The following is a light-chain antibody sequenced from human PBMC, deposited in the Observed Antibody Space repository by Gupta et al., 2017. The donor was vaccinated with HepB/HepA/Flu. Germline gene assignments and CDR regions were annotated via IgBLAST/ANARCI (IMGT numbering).Light chain of an antibody. CDR1: SGHSSYI. V-gene: IGLV4-60*03. CDR3: ETWDRKV. J-gene: IGLJ2*01. CDR2: LEGSGSY. Sequence: QPVLTQSSSASAYLGSSVKPTCTLSSGHSSYIIAWHQQQPGKAPRYLMKLEGSGSYNKGSGVPDRFSGSSSGADRYLTISNLQSEDEADYYCETWDRKVFGGGTKLTVL.